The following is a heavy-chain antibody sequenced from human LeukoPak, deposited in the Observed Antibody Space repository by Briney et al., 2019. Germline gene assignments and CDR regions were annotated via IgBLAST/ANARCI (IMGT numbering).Heavy chain of an antibody. CDR2: IYHTGAT. J-gene: IGHJ4*02. V-gene: IGHV4-59*08. D-gene: IGHD6-19*01. Sequence: AETLSLTCTVSGGSIGGDYWTWIRQPPGKGLQYIGYIYHTGATNYNPSLKSRVTMSVDTSKNQYSLKLNSVTAADTAVYFCAKYGKSGWSIDNWGQGTLVTVSS. CDR3: AKYGKSGWSIDN. CDR1: GGSIGGDY.